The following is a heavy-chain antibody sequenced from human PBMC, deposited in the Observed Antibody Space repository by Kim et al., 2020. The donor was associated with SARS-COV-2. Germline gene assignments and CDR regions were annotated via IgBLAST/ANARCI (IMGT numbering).Heavy chain of an antibody. CDR2: IIPIFGTA. D-gene: IGHD1-1*01. J-gene: IGHJ6*02. CDR1: GGTFSSYA. Sequence: SVKVSCKASGGTFSSYAISWVRQAPGQGLEWMGGIIPIFGTANYAQKFQGRVTITADESTSTAYMELSSLRSEDTAVYYCARGFWNGGGREYYYYGMDGWGQGTTVTVSS. V-gene: IGHV1-69*13. CDR3: ARGFWNGGGREYYYYGMDG.